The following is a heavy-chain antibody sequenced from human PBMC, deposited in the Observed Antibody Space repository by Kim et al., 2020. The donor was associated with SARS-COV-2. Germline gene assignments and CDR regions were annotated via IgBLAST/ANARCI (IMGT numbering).Heavy chain of an antibody. CDR1: GFTFSNAW. J-gene: IGHJ5*02. CDR3: TTDLELLWFGELSTQHGWFDP. V-gene: IGHV3-15*01. CDR2: IKSKTDCGTT. Sequence: GGSLRLSCAASGFTFSNAWMSWVRQAPGKGLEWVGRIKSKTDCGTTDYAAPVKGRFTISRDDSKNPLYLQMHSLKTEDTAVYYCTTDLELLWFGELSTQHGWFDPWGQGTLVTVSS. D-gene: IGHD3-10*01.